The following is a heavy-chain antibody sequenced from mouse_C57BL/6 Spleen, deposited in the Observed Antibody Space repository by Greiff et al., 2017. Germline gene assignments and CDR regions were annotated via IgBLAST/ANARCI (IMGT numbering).Heavy chain of an antibody. Sequence: VLLVESGGGLVQPGGSLKLSCAASGFTFSDYGMAWVRQAPRQGPEWVAFISNLAYSIYYADTVTGRFTISSEHSKNTLYLEMSSLRSEDTAMYYCARQGYTVVARYFDVWGTGTTVTVSS. CDR3: ARQGYTVVARYFDV. V-gene: IGHV5-15*01. CDR2: ISNLAYSI. CDR1: GFTFSDYG. J-gene: IGHJ1*03. D-gene: IGHD1-1*01.